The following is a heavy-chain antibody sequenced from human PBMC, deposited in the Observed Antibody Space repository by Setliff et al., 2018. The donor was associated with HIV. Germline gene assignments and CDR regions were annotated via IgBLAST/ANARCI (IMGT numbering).Heavy chain of an antibody. J-gene: IGHJ6*03. Sequence: RGSLRLCCAASGFTFSAYAVHWVRQAPGKGLEFVSGITSNAESTFYADSVRGRFTISRDASKNSLYLQMDSLKTEDTAVYYCTRGRLPWSGSHYYYYMDVWGKGTTVTVSS. V-gene: IGHV3-64*02. D-gene: IGHD3-10*01. CDR3: TRGRLPWSGSHYYYYMDV. CDR2: ITSNAEST. CDR1: GFTFSAYA.